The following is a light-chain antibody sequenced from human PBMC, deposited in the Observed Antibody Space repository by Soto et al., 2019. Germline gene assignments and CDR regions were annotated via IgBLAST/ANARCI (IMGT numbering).Light chain of an antibody. V-gene: IGKV3-11*01. CDR2: DAS. Sequence: EIVLTQSPATLSLSPGERATLSCRASQSVSSYLAWYQQKPGQAPRLLIYDASTRATGIPARFSGSGSGTDFTLTINSLEPEDSAVYYCQRRSNWPSITFGQGTRLEIK. J-gene: IGKJ5*01. CDR1: QSVSSY. CDR3: QRRSNWPSIT.